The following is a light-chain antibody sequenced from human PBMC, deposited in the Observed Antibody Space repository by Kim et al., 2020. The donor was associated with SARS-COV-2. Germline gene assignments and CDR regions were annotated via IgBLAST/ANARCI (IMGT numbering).Light chain of an antibody. CDR1: SSDVGGYNY. CDR3: SSYGGSDNWV. Sequence: QSALTQPPSASGSPGQSVTISCTGTSSDVGGYNYVSWYRHQPGKAPKLIISEVNKRPSGVPDRFSGSKSGNTASLIVSGLQPEDEADYYCSSYGGSDNWVFGGGTQLTVL. J-gene: IGLJ3*02. V-gene: IGLV2-8*01. CDR2: EVN.